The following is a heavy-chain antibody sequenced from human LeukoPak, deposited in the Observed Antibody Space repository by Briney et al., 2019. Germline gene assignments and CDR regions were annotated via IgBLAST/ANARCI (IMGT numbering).Heavy chain of an antibody. Sequence: SETLSLTCTVSGGSISSYYWSWIRQPPGKGLEWIGYIYDSGSTNYNPSLKSRVTISVDTSKNQFSLKLSSVTAADTAIYYCARDAKYYYGSRTFFFYEHWGQGTLLTVSS. CDR3: ARDAKYYYGSRTFFFYEH. CDR2: IYDSGST. D-gene: IGHD3-10*01. J-gene: IGHJ4*02. V-gene: IGHV4-59*12. CDR1: GGSISSYY.